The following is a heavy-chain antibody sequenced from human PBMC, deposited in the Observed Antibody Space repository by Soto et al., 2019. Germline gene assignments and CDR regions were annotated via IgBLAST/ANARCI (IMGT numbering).Heavy chain of an antibody. Sequence: GGSLRLSCAASGFTFSNAWMSWVRQAPGKGLEWVGRIKSKTDGGTTDYAAPVKGRFTISRDESKNTLYLQMNSLKTEDTAVYYGATDPQGPWELLLRGDGMDVWGQGTTVTVSS. CDR3: ATDPQGPWELLLRGDGMDV. V-gene: IGHV3-15*01. CDR1: GFTFSNAW. J-gene: IGHJ6*02. CDR2: IKSKTDGGTT. D-gene: IGHD1-26*01.